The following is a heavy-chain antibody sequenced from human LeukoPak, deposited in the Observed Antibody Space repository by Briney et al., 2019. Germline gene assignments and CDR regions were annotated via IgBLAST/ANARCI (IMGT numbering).Heavy chain of an antibody. CDR1: GFTFDDYA. CDR2: ISWDGGST. CDR3: ARALGDHNYFDY. J-gene: IGHJ4*02. V-gene: IGHV3-43D*03. Sequence: PGGSLRLSCAASGFTFDDYAMHWVRQAPGKGLEWVSLISWDGGSTYYADSVKGRFTISRDNAKNSLYLQMNSLRAEDTALYYCARALGDHNYFDYWGQGTLVTVSS. D-gene: IGHD2-21*02.